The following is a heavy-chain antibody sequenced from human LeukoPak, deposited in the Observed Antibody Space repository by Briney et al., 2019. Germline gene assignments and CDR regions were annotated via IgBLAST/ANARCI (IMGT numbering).Heavy chain of an antibody. CDR1: GYTFTSYY. Sequence: EASVKVSCKASGYTFTSYYMHWVRQAPGQGLEWMGIINPSGGSTSYAQKFQGRVTMTRDTSISTAYMELSRLRSDDTAVYYCARDYCSSTSCYAGYFQHWGQGTLVTVSS. D-gene: IGHD2-2*01. V-gene: IGHV1-46*01. J-gene: IGHJ1*01. CDR3: ARDYCSSTSCYAGYFQH. CDR2: INPSGGST.